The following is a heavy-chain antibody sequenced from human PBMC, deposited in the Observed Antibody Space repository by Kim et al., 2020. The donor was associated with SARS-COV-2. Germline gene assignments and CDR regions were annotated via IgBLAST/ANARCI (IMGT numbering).Heavy chain of an antibody. Sequence: SETLSLTCTVSGGSISSGDYYWSWIRQPPGKGLEWIGYIYYSGSTYYNPSLKSRVTISGDTSKNQFSLKLGSVTAADTAVYYCASPSWSGYSGGFGYWGQGTLVTVSS. J-gene: IGHJ4*02. D-gene: IGHD3-3*01. V-gene: IGHV4-30-4*01. CDR2: IYYSGST. CDR1: GGSISSGDYY. CDR3: ASPSWSGYSGGFGY.